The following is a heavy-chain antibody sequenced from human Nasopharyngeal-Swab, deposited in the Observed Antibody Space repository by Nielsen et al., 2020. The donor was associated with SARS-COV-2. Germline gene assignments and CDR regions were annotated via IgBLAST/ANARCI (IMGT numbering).Heavy chain of an antibody. CDR3: AKGGVSVYGDSYYFDF. D-gene: IGHD4-17*01. Sequence: GESLRLSCAASGFTFDTFGMTWVRQAPGKGLEWVSRISGSGSGTYYADSVKGRFTISRDNSKNTLYLQMNSLRADDTAVYYCAKGGVSVYGDSYYFDFWGQGTLVTVSS. J-gene: IGHJ4*02. CDR2: ISGSGSGT. V-gene: IGHV3-23*01. CDR1: GFTFDTFG.